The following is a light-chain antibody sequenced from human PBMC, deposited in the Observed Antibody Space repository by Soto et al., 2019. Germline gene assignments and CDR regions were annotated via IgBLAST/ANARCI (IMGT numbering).Light chain of an antibody. CDR1: QSTSSW. J-gene: IGKJ1*01. CDR3: QQYTNYPWT. CDR2: EAS. Sequence: DIQMTQSPSTLSASVGDGVTITCRASQSTSSWLAWYQQKPGKAPKVLIYEASRLESGVPSRISGSGSGTEFTLTISSLQPDDFATYYCQQYTNYPWTFGQGTKVDIK. V-gene: IGKV1-5*03.